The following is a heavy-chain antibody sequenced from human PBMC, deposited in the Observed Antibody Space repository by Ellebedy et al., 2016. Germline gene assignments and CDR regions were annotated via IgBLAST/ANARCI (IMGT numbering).Heavy chain of an antibody. Sequence: ASVKVSXKASAYTFINHAMHWVHQAPGQRLEWMGWINGGNGNTKYPQKFQGRVTITRDTSASTAYMELSSLRSEDTAVYYCARDQRAVAGKDYYYYGMDVWGQGTTVTVSS. V-gene: IGHV1-3*01. D-gene: IGHD6-13*01. CDR3: ARDQRAVAGKDYYYYGMDV. CDR2: INGGNGNT. CDR1: AYTFINHA. J-gene: IGHJ6*02.